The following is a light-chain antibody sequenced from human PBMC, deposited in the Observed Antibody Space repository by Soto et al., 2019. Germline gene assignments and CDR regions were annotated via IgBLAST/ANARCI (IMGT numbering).Light chain of an antibody. CDR2: KAS. Sequence: DIPMTQSPSPLSASVGDRVTITCRASQSISIWLAWYQQKPGKAPKILIYKASSLESGVPSRFSGSGSGTEFTLTLSSLQTDDFATYYCQQYSTYAPRTFGQGTKVESK. V-gene: IGKV1-5*03. J-gene: IGKJ1*01. CDR3: QQYSTYAPRT. CDR1: QSISIW.